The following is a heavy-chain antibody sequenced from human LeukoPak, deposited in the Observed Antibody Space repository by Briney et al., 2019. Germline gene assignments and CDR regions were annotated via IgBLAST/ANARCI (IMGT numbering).Heavy chain of an antibody. CDR3: ARDVGAAAGIPDY. Sequence: SETLSLTCTVSGGSISSYYWSWIRQPPGKGLEWIGYIYYCGSTNYNPSLKSRVTISVDTSKNQFSLKLSSVTAADTAVYYCARDVGAAAGIPDYWGQGTLVTVSS. CDR2: IYYCGST. CDR1: GGSISSYY. V-gene: IGHV4-59*12. J-gene: IGHJ4*02. D-gene: IGHD6-13*01.